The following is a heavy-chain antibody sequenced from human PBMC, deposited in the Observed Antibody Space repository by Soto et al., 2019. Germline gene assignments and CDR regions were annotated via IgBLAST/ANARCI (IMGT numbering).Heavy chain of an antibody. J-gene: IGHJ3*02. CDR2: ISGSGGST. Sequence: GGSLRLSCAASGFTFSSFAMSWVRQAPGKGLEWVSAISGSGGSTYYADSAKGRFTISRDNSKNTLYLQMNSLRAEDTAVYYCAKDRYGTMVRGVITAFDIWGQGTMVTVSS. D-gene: IGHD3-10*01. V-gene: IGHV3-23*01. CDR1: GFTFSSFA. CDR3: AKDRYGTMVRGVITAFDI.